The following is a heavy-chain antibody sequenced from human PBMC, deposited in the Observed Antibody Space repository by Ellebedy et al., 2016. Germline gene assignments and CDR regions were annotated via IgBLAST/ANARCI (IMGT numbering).Heavy chain of an antibody. V-gene: IGHV4-30-4*01. CDR1: GGSINSGDYY. J-gene: IGHJ4*02. D-gene: IGHD3-3*01. Sequence: SETLSLXCSVSGGSINSGDYYWSWIRQPPGQGLEWLGYIYYSGTTYYNTSLKSRITISVDTSKNQFSLRLSSVTAADTAVYFCARETDFWSGSSYFDYWGQGILVTISS. CDR2: IYYSGTT. CDR3: ARETDFWSGSSYFDY.